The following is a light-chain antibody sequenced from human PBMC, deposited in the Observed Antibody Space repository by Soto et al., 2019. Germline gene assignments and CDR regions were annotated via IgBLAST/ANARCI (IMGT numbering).Light chain of an antibody. Sequence: DIQITQSPSTLSASVGDRVTITCRASQYIGKSLAWYQQKPGKAPKLLIYKASNLESEVPSRFSGRGSGTEFTFTIRGLQPDELATYYCQHYSSYLETFGQWTKLDVK. J-gene: IGKJ1*01. CDR2: KAS. CDR1: QYIGKS. V-gene: IGKV1-5*03. CDR3: QHYSSYLET.